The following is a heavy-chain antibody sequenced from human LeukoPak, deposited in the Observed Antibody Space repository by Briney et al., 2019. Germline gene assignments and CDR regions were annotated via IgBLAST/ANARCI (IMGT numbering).Heavy chain of an antibody. CDR3: ARQTSSSSRVDY. CDR2: IYPDDSDT. Sequence: GESLKISCKGSGYIFTNYWIGWVRQMPGKSLEWMGTIYPDDSDTTYSPSFQGQVTISVDKSISTAYLQWSSLKASDTAMYYCARQTSSSSRVDYWGQGTLVTVSS. J-gene: IGHJ4*02. D-gene: IGHD6-6*01. CDR1: GYIFTNYW. V-gene: IGHV5-51*01.